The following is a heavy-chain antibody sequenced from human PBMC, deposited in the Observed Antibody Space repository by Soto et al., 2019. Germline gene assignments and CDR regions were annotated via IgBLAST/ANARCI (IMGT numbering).Heavy chain of an antibody. V-gene: IGHV4-39*01. CDR2: MYYSGST. CDR3: SRRAPEGFEP. CDR1: GGSISRRSYY. J-gene: IGHJ5*02. Sequence: SETLSPTCNVYGGSISRRSYYWGWIRKPPGKGLEWIGSMYYSGSTYYNPSLKSRVTISIDTPKNQLSLKLTSVTPADTAVYYCSRRAPEGFEPWGQGTRVSVPS.